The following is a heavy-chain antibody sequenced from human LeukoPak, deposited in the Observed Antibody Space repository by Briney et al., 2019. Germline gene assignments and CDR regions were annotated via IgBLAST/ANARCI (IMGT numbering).Heavy chain of an antibody. CDR2: MSPNSGDT. CDR3: ARGPPNWGYDY. D-gene: IGHD7-27*01. Sequence: ASVKVSCKASGYTFTRYDFNWVRQATGQRPEWMGWMSPNSGDTGYAQKFQDRVTMTRNTSISTAYMELSSLRSDDTAVYYCARGPPNWGYDYWGPGTLVTVSS. J-gene: IGHJ4*02. CDR1: GYTFTRYD. V-gene: IGHV1-8*01.